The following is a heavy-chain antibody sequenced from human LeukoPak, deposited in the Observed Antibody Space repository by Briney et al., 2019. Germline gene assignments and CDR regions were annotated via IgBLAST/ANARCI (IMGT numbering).Heavy chain of an antibody. J-gene: IGHJ4*02. Sequence: AGGSLRLSCAASGFTFSSYTMNWVRQAPGKGLEWVSSISTGGNYRYYADSVKGRFTISRDNAKNSLYPQMNSLRAEDTAVYYCARSPSGYFYDYWGRGTLVTVSS. CDR2: ISTGGNYR. D-gene: IGHD5-12*01. CDR3: ARSPSGYFYDY. CDR1: GFTFSSYT. V-gene: IGHV3-21*01.